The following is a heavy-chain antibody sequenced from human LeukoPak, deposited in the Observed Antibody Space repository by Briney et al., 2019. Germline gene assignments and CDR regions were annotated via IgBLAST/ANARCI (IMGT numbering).Heavy chain of an antibody. CDR1: GFTFSSYS. V-gene: IGHV3-21*01. CDR2: ISSSSSYT. J-gene: IGHJ6*04. CDR3: AELGITMIGGV. Sequence: GGSLRLSCAASGFTFSSYSMNWVRQAPGKGLEWVSSISSSSSYTYYADSVKGRFTISRDNAKNSLYLQMNSLRAEDTAVYYCAELGITMIGGVWGKGTTVTISS. D-gene: IGHD3-10*02.